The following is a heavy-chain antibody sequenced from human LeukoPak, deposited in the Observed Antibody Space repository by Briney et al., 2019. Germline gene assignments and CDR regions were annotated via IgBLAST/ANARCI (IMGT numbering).Heavy chain of an antibody. V-gene: IGHV1-18*01. D-gene: IGHD3-3*01. CDR1: GYTFTSYG. CDR2: ISAYNGNT. CDR3: ARALRITIPPFDP. Sequence: ASVKVSCKASGYTFTSYGISWVRQAPGQGLEWMGWISAYNGNTNYAQKLQGRVTMTTDTSTSTAYMEQRSLRSDDTTVYYCARALRITIPPFDPWGQGTLVTVSS. J-gene: IGHJ5*02.